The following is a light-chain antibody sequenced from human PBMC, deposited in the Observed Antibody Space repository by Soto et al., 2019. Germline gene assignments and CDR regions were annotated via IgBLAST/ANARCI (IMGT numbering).Light chain of an antibody. J-gene: IGLJ1*01. V-gene: IGLV2-14*01. CDR2: DVS. CDR3: SSFTGSYTLCV. CDR1: SSDVGGYNY. Sequence: QSALTQPASVSGSPGQSITISCTGTSSDVGGYNYVSWYQQHPGKAPKLMIYDVSNRPSGVSNRFSGSKSGNTASLTISGLQAEDEADYYCSSFTGSYTLCVFGTGTKLTVL.